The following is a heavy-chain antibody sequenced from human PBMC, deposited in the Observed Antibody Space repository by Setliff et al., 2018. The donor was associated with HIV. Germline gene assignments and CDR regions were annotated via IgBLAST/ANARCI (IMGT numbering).Heavy chain of an antibody. CDR2: MNPNSGNT. D-gene: IGHD6-13*01. CDR1: GSTFSTYD. V-gene: IGHV1-8*01. Sequence: ASVKVSCKPSGSTFSTYDINWVRQATGQGLEWMGWMNPNSGNTGYAQKFQGRVAMTRNTSISTAYLELSSLRSDDTAVYYCASSWSRIRYYGMDVWGQGTTVTVSS. CDR3: ASSWSRIRYYGMDV. J-gene: IGHJ6*02.